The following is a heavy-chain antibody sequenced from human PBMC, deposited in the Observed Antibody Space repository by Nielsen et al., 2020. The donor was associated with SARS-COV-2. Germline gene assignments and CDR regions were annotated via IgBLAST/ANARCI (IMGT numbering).Heavy chain of an antibody. Sequence: GGSLRLSCAASGFTFDDYGMSWVRQAPGKGLEWVSGINWNGGSTGYADSVKGLFTISRDNAKNSLYLQMNRLRAEDTALYYCARDPTLYYDSSGYYIGYFDYWGQGTLVTVSS. V-gene: IGHV3-20*04. CDR3: ARDPTLYYDSSGYYIGYFDY. CDR2: INWNGGST. CDR1: GFTFDDYG. J-gene: IGHJ4*02. D-gene: IGHD3-22*01.